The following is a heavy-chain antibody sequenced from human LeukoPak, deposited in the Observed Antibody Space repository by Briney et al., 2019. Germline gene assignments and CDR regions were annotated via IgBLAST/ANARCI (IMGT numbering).Heavy chain of an antibody. CDR2: IYSGGST. CDR3: ARIPAAAGSYYYGMDV. V-gene: IGHV3-53*01. Sequence: GGSLRLSCAASGFTVSSNYMSWVRQAPGKGLEWVSVIYSGGSTYYADSVKGRFTISRDNSKNTLYLQMNSLRAEDTAVYYCARIPAAAGSYYYGMDVWGQGTTVTVSS. D-gene: IGHD2-2*01. J-gene: IGHJ6*02. CDR1: GFTVSSNY.